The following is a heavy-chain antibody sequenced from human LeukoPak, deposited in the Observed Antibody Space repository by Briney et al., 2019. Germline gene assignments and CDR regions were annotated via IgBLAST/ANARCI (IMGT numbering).Heavy chain of an antibody. J-gene: IGHJ3*02. D-gene: IGHD2-2*01. CDR1: GFTVSSNY. Sequence: GGSLRLSCAASGFTVSSNYMSWVRQAPGKGLEWVSVIYSGGSTYYADSVKSRFTISRDNSKNTLYLQMNSLRAEDTAVYYCAGPQYCSSTSCYPDAFDIWGQGTMVTVSS. CDR2: IYSGGST. CDR3: AGPQYCSSTSCYPDAFDI. V-gene: IGHV3-66*02.